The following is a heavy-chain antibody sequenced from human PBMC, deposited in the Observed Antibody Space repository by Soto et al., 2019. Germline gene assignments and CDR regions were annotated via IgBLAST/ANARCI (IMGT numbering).Heavy chain of an antibody. D-gene: IGHD6-19*01. CDR3: ARDHEYTSGWSHGMDV. V-gene: IGHV3-21*01. Sequence: PGGSLRLSCAASGFSFSDYTMNWFRQAPGKGLEWVSSITGSSDYTYYSGSVTGRFTSSRDNANNAPFLQMNSLRGEDTAVYYCARDHEYTSGWSHGMDVWGQGTTVTVSS. J-gene: IGHJ6*02. CDR1: GFSFSDYT. CDR2: ITGSSDYT.